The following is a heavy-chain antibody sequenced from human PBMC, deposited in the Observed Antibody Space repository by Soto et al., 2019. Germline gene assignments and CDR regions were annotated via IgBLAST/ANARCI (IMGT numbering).Heavy chain of an antibody. V-gene: IGHV4-59*01. CDR1: GGSISSYY. D-gene: IGHD2-2*01. Sequence: PSETLSLTCTVSGGSISSYYWSWIRQPPGKGLEWIGYIYYSGSTNYNPSLKSRVTISVDTSKNQFSLKLSSLTAADTAVYYCARDRPGRTRGIAFGIWGQGTMVTVSS. J-gene: IGHJ3*02. CDR2: IYYSGST. CDR3: ARDRPGRTRGIAFGI.